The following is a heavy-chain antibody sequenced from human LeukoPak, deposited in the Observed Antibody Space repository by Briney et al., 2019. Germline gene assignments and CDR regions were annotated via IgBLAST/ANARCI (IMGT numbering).Heavy chain of an antibody. V-gene: IGHV3-21*01. J-gene: IGHJ4*02. CDR2: ISSSSSYI. CDR3: ARVPEAYGSGSNLFDY. Sequence: GGSLRLSCAASGFTFSSYSMNWVRQAPGKGLEWVSSISSSSSYIYYADSVKGRFTISRDNAKNSLYLQMNSLRAEDTAVYYCARVPEAYGSGSNLFDYWGQGTLVTVSS. D-gene: IGHD3-10*01. CDR1: GFTFSSYS.